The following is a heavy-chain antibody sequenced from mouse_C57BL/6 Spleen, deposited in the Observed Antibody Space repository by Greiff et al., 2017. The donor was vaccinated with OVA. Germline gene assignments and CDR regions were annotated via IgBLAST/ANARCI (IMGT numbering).Heavy chain of an antibody. Sequence: VKLQQSGAELVRPGTSVKVSCKASGYAFTNYLIEWVKQRPGQGLEWIGVINPGSGGTNYNEKFKGKATLTADKSSSTAYMQLSSLTSEDSAVYFCAISYDYLAWFAYWGQGTLVTVSA. CDR3: AISYDYLAWFAY. J-gene: IGHJ3*01. CDR2: INPGSGGT. D-gene: IGHD2-4*01. V-gene: IGHV1-54*01. CDR1: GYAFTNYL.